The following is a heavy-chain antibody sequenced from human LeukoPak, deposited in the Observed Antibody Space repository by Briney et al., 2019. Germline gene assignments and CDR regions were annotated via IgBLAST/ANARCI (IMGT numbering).Heavy chain of an antibody. D-gene: IGHD6-6*01. Sequence: GGSLRLSCAASGFTFSSYGMHWVRQAPGKGLEWVAFIRYDGSNKYYADSVKGRFTISRDNSKNTLYLQMTSLKPEDTAVYYCANLARPLDYWGQGALVTVSS. CDR3: ANLARPLDY. V-gene: IGHV3-30*02. J-gene: IGHJ4*02. CDR1: GFTFSSYG. CDR2: IRYDGSNK.